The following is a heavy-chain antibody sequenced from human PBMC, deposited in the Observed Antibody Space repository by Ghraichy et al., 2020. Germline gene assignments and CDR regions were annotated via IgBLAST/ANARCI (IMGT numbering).Heavy chain of an antibody. CDR3: AKMAGHPHYDYYMDV. D-gene: IGHD6-19*01. V-gene: IGHV3-23*01. Sequence: GGSLRLSCAASGFTFSSFAMSWVRQAPGKGLEWVSATIDNGANTFYADSVKGRFTISRDNSKNTLYLQMNSLRGEDTAVYYCAKMAGHPHYDYYMDVWGKGTAVTVSS. CDR2: TIDNGANT. CDR1: GFTFSSFA. J-gene: IGHJ6*03.